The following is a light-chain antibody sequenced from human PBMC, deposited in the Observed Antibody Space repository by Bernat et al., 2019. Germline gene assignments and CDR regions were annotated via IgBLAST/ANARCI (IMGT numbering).Light chain of an antibody. Sequence: EIVMTQSPATLSVSPGERATLSCRASQSVSSNLALYQQKPDQAPRLLIYGASTRATGIPARFSGSGSGIEFTLTISSLQSEDFAVYYCQQYNNWTRWTFGQGTKVEIK. CDR1: QSVSSN. V-gene: IGKV3D-15*01. J-gene: IGKJ1*01. CDR2: GAS. CDR3: QQYNNWTRWT.